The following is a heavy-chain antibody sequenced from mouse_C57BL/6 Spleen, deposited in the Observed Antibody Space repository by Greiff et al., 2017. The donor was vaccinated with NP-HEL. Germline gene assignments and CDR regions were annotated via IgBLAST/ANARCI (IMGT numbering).Heavy chain of an antibody. CDR2: INPSSGYT. Sequence: QVQLQQSGAELARPGASVKMSCKASGYTFTSYTMHWVKQRPGQGLEWIGYINPSSGYTKYNQKFKDKATLTADKSSSTAYMQLSSLTSEDSAVYYCARWDYYGSSYDAMDYWGQGTSVTVSS. CDR1: GYTFTSYT. V-gene: IGHV1-4*01. D-gene: IGHD1-1*01. J-gene: IGHJ4*01. CDR3: ARWDYYGSSYDAMDY.